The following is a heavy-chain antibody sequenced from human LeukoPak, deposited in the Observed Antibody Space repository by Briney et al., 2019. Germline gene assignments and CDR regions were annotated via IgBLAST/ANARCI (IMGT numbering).Heavy chain of an antibody. Sequence: SVKVSCKASGGTFSSYAISWVRQAPGQGLEWMGGIIPIFGTANYAQKFQGRVTITADESTSTAYMELSSLRSEDTAVYYCAKSYNGYESKPDYWGQGTLVTVSS. CDR1: GGTFSSYA. D-gene: IGHD5-12*01. CDR3: AKSYNGYESKPDY. CDR2: IIPIFGTA. V-gene: IGHV1-69*13. J-gene: IGHJ4*02.